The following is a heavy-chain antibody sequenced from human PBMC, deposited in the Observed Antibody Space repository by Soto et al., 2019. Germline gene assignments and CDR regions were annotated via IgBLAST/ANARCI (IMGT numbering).Heavy chain of an antibody. J-gene: IGHJ4*02. CDR2: IYNSGST. CDR3: MLGSGWKDFDY. V-gene: IGHV4-39*01. Sequence: PSETLSLTCTVSGGSISSSSYWGWIRQPPGKGLEWIGSIYNSGSTYYNPSLKSRVTISVDTSKNQFSLKLSSVTAADTAVYYCMLGSGWKDFDYWGQGTLVTVSS. D-gene: IGHD3-22*01. CDR1: GGSISSSSY.